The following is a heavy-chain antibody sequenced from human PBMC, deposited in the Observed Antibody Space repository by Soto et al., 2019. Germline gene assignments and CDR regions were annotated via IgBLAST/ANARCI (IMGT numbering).Heavy chain of an antibody. V-gene: IGHV2-5*02. CDR1: GFSLSTTRVG. D-gene: IGHD6-19*01. J-gene: IGHJ4*02. Sequence: QITLKESGPTLVKPTQTLTLTCTFSGFSLSTTRVGVGWIRQPPGKALEWLALIYWDDDKRYSPFLKSRLTITKDTSKNQVVLTMTNMGPMDTATYFCAHTLVAGLGYYFDYWGQGTLVTVSS. CDR2: IYWDDDK. CDR3: AHTLVAGLGYYFDY.